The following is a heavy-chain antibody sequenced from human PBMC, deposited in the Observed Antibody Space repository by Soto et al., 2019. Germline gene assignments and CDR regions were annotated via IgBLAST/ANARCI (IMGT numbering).Heavy chain of an antibody. Sequence: SGPTLVKPTQTLTLTCTFSGFSLSTSGVGVGWIRQPPGKALEWLALIYWDDDKRYSPSLKSRLTITKDTSKNQVVLTMTNMDPVDTATYYCAHNRGDSGGSWGWYYYYMDVWGKGTTVTVSS. CDR1: GFSLSTSGVG. D-gene: IGHD2-15*01. CDR3: AHNRGDSGGSWGWYYYYMDV. V-gene: IGHV2-5*02. J-gene: IGHJ6*03. CDR2: IYWDDDK.